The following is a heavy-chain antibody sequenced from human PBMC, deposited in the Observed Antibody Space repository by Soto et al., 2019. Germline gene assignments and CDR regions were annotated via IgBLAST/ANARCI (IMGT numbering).Heavy chain of an antibody. CDR2: IYYSGST. CDR1: GGSISSYY. D-gene: IGHD3-3*01. CDR3: ARGNYDFWSGSYYYYYMDV. J-gene: IGHJ6*03. Sequence: SETLSLTCTVSGGSISSYYWSWIRQPPGKGLEWIGYIYYSGSTNYNPSLKSRVTISVDTSKNQFSLKLSSVTAADTAVYYCARGNYDFWSGSYYYYYMDVWGKGTTVTVSS. V-gene: IGHV4-59*01.